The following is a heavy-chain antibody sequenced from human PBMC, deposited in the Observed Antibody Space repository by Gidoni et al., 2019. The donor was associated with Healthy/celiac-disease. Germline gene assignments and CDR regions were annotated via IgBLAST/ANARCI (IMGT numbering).Heavy chain of an antibody. J-gene: IGHJ6*02. Sequence: QVQLVQSGAEVKKPGSSVKVSCKASGGTFSSYAISWVRQAPGQGLEWMGGIIPIFGTANYAQKFQGRVTITADESLSTAYMELSSLRSEDTAVYYCARATNDIAAPGYYYGMDVWGQGTTVTVSS. CDR1: GGTFSSYA. CDR3: ARATNDIAAPGYYYGMDV. CDR2: IIPIFGTA. V-gene: IGHV1-69*01. D-gene: IGHD6-6*01.